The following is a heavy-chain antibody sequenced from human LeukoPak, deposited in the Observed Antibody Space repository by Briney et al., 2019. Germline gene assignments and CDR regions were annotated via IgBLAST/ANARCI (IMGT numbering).Heavy chain of an antibody. J-gene: IGHJ3*02. CDR2: IIPIFGTA. Sequence: SVKVSCKASGGTFSSYAISWVRQAPGQGLEWMGGIIPIFGTANYAQKFQGRVTITTDESTSTAYMELSSLRSKDTAVYYCARFITMVRGVMRNAFDIWGQGTMVTVSS. V-gene: IGHV1-69*05. D-gene: IGHD3-10*01. CDR1: GGTFSSYA. CDR3: ARFITMVRGVMRNAFDI.